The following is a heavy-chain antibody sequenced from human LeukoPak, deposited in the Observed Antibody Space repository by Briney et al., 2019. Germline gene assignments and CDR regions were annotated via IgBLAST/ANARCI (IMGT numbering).Heavy chain of an antibody. J-gene: IGHJ4*02. CDR3: AKDIATGNRLYYFDY. D-gene: IGHD1-14*01. CDR1: GFTLDDYA. Sequence: GGSLRLSRAASGFTLDDYAMHWVRQAPGEGLEWVSGISLNSGSIGYADSVKGRFTISIDNAKNSLYLQMNSLRAEDTALYYCAKDIATGNRLYYFDYWGQGTLVSVSS. CDR2: ISLNSGSI. V-gene: IGHV3-9*01.